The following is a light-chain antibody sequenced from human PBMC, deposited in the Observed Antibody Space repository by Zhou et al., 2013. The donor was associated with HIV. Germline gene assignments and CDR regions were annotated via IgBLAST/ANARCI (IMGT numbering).Light chain of an antibody. CDR3: QKYNSALWT. CDR1: QGISSY. V-gene: IGKV1-9*01. CDR2: AAS. Sequence: DIQLTQSPSFLSASVGDRVTITCRASQGISSYLAWYQQRPGKAPKLLIYAASTLQSGVPSRFSGSGSGTEFTLTISSLQPEDFATYYCQKYNSALWTFGQGTKVDIK. J-gene: IGKJ1*01.